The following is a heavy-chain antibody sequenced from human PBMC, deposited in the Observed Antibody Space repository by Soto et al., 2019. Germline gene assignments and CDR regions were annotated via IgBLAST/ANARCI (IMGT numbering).Heavy chain of an antibody. D-gene: IGHD3-16*01. V-gene: IGHV3-7*01. J-gene: IGHJ4*02. Sequence: GGSLRLSCAVSGFNVRSYWMSWVRQAPGKGLEWVASIKEDGSEIYYLQSVRGRFAISRDSAENALQLAVNYLSAEDTATYFCARDIGFDYVNWGQGTLVTVSS. CDR3: ARDIGFDYVN. CDR2: IKEDGSEI. CDR1: GFNVRSYW.